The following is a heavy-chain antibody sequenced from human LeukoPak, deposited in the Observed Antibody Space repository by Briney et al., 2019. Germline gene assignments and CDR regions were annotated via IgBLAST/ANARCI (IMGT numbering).Heavy chain of an antibody. V-gene: IGHV3-21*01. J-gene: IGHJ4*02. CDR3: ASWSGSSVLDY. CDR1: GFTFSTSN. CDR2: ITPGGSNM. Sequence: GGSLRLSCAASGFTFSTSNMNWVRQTPEKGLEWVSTITPGGSNMYYHDSVKGRFTISRDNAKNLLFLQMNSLRAEDTAVYYCASWSGSSVLDYWAREPWSPSPQ. D-gene: IGHD3-3*01.